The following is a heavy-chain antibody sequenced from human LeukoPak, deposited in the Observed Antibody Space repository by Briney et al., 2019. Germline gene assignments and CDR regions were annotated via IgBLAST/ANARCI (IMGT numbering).Heavy chain of an antibody. Sequence: GGSLRLSCAASGFTFSSYGMHWVRQAPGKGLEWVAFIRYDGSNKYYADSVKGRFTISRDNSKNTLYLQMNSLRAEDTAVYYCARSPADVECEGGYCFHYYYYYMDVWGKGTTVTVSS. CDR1: GFTFSSYG. CDR2: IRYDGSNK. J-gene: IGHJ6*03. V-gene: IGHV3-30*02. D-gene: IGHD2-2*03. CDR3: ARSPADVECEGGYCFHYYYYYMDV.